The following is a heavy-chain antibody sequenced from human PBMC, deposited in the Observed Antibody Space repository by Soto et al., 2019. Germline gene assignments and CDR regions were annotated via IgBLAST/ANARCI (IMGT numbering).Heavy chain of an antibody. V-gene: IGHV1-18*01. CDR3: ARDRPASYCSSTSCYSGGFDP. CDR1: GYTFTSYG. CDR2: ISAYNGNT. D-gene: IGHD2-2*01. Sequence: ASVKVSCKASGYTFTSYGISWVRQAPGQGLEWMGWISAYNGNTNYAQKLQGRVTMTTDTSTSTAYMELRSLRSDDTAVYYCARDRPASYCSSTSCYSGGFDPWGQGTLVTVS. J-gene: IGHJ5*02.